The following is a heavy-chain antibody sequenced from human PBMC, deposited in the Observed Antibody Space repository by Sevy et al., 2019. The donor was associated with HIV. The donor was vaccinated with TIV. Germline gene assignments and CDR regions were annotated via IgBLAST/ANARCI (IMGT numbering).Heavy chain of an antibody. CDR2: ISHDEIHK. CDR3: ARDLPHLLPWELSRGSDF. V-gene: IGHV3-30*04. CDR1: GFTFSNYA. J-gene: IGHJ4*02. D-gene: IGHD3-16*01. Sequence: GGSLRLSCTAYGFTFSNYAVHWVRQAPGKGLEWVAIISHDEIHKDFAESVRGRFSISRDTSKNTIYLQMNSLRPEDTAVYYCARDLPHLLPWELSRGSDFWGQGTLVTVS.